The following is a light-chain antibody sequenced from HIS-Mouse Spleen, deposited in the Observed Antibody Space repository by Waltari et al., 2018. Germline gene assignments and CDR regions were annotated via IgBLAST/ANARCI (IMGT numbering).Light chain of an antibody. J-gene: IGKJ4*01. V-gene: IGKV1-13*02. Sequence: AIQLTQSPSSLSASVGDRVTITCRASQGISSALAWYQQKPGKAPKLLIYDASSLESGFPSRFSGRGSGTDFTLTISSLQTEDFATYYCQQFNSYPALTFGGGTKVEIK. CDR3: QQFNSYPALT. CDR2: DAS. CDR1: QGISSA.